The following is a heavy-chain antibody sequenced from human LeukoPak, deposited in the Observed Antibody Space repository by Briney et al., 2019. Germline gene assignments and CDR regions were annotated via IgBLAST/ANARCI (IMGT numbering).Heavy chain of an antibody. D-gene: IGHD3-22*01. V-gene: IGHV1-8*01. CDR3: ARGPYYDSSGYYFRWYFDL. J-gene: IGHJ2*01. CDR2: MNPNSGNT. Sequence: ASVKVSCKASGYTFTSYDISWVRQATGQGLEWMGWMNPNSGNTGYAQKFQGRVTMTRNTSISTAYMELSSLRSEDTAVYYCARGPYYDSSGYYFRWYFDLWGRGTLVTVSS. CDR1: GYTFTSYD.